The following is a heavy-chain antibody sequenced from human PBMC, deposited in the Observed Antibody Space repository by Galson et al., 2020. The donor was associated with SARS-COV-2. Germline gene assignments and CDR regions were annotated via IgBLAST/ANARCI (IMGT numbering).Heavy chain of an antibody. CDR3: ARVLYGSGSYWDYGMDV. CDR2: IWYDGSNK. Sequence: GGSLRLSCAASGFTFSSYGMHWVRQAPGKGLEWVAVIWYDGSNKYYADSVKGRFTISRDNSKNTLYLQMNSLRAEDTAVYYCARVLYGSGSYWDYGMDVWGQGTTVTVSS. J-gene: IGHJ6*02. CDR1: GFTFSSYG. D-gene: IGHD3-10*01. V-gene: IGHV3-33*01.